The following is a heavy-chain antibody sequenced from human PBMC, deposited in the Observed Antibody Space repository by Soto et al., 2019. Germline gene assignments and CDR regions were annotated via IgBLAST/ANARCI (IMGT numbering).Heavy chain of an antibody. J-gene: IGHJ4*02. CDR2: IYNSGST. Sequence: PSETLSLTCAVSGGSISSGGYSWSWIRQPPGKGLEWIGYIYNSGSTNYNQSLKSQVTISVDTSKNQFSLKLNSMTAAVSAVYYCARHNYGSGSTYFDYWGQGTLVTVSS. D-gene: IGHD3-10*01. CDR3: ARHNYGSGSTYFDY. CDR1: GGSISSGGYS. V-gene: IGHV4-30-2*03.